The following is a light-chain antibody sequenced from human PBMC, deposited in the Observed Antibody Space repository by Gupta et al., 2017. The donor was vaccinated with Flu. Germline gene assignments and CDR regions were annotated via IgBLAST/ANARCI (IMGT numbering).Light chain of an antibody. V-gene: IGKV3-15*01. J-gene: IGKJ1*01. CDR1: QSVSTN. CDR3: HHYNNWPPWT. CDR2: GAS. Sequence: EIEMTQSPATVSVSPGERATLSCRASQSVSTNLAWYQQKPGQAPRLLIYGASTRATGIPARFSGSGSGTEFTLTISSLQSEDFAVYYCHHYNNWPPWTLGQGTKVEIK.